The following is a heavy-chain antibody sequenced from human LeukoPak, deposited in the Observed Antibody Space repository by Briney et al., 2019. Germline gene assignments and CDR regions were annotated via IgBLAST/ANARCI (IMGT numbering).Heavy chain of an antibody. CDR1: GYTLTNYY. D-gene: IGHD1-26*01. CDR2: IDPNTGGT. J-gene: IGHJ4*02. CDR3: ASLYDIVGTTVDY. V-gene: IGHV1-2*06. Sequence: GASVKVSCKTSGYTLTNYYIHWVRQAPGQGLEWMGRIDPNTGGTKSAKNFQRRVTMTRDTSISTAYMALSGLRSDDTAVYYCASLYDIVGTTVDYWGQGTLVTVSS.